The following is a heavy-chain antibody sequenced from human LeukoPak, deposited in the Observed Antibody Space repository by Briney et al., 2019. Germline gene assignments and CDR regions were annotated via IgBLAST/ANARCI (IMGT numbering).Heavy chain of an antibody. V-gene: IGHV4-31*03. D-gene: IGHD3-22*01. CDR3: ARGGGMVVVSPFDY. J-gene: IGHJ4*02. Sequence: SETLSLTCSVSGGSISSGGYYWSWIRQHPGKGLEWIGYIYYSGSTYYNPSLKSRVTISVDTSKNQFSLKLSSVTAADTAVYYCARGGGMVVVSPFDYWGQGTLVTVSS. CDR1: GGSISSGGYY. CDR2: IYYSGST.